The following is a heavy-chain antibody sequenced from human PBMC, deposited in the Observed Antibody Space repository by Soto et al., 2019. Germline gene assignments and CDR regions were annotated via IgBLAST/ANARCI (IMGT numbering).Heavy chain of an antibody. J-gene: IGHJ4*02. CDR2: INSGSTSV. V-gene: IGHV3-48*01. CDR3: GSSESQDAD. CDR1: GFIFNSYS. D-gene: IGHD3-22*01. Sequence: PGGSLRLSCVASGFIFNSYSMNWVRQAPGKGLEWISYINSGSTSVFYADSVKGRFTISRDNAKNSLYLQMNSLRAEDTAVYYCGSSESQDADWGQGTLVTVSS.